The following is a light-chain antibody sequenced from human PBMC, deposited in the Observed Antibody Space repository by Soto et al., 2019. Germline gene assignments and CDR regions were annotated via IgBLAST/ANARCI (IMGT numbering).Light chain of an antibody. V-gene: IGLV1-51*01. CDR2: DND. Sequence: QSALTQPPSVSAAPGQKVTISCSGSRSNIGNNYVFWYQQLPGTAPKLLIYDNDKRPSGIPDRFSGSKSGTSATLGITGLQTGDKADYYCATWDRSLSVGVFGGGTKLTVL. J-gene: IGLJ2*01. CDR1: RSNIGNNY. CDR3: ATWDRSLSVGV.